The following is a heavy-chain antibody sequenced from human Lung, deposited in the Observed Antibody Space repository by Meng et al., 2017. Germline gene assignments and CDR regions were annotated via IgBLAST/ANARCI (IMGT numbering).Heavy chain of an antibody. D-gene: IGHD4-11*01. CDR1: GGSFSDYY. CDR2: INHSGST. CDR3: ARGPTTMAHDFDY. Sequence: VQLQHGGAGLLKPSETLSLTCVVSGGSFSDYYWSWIRQPPGKGLEWIGEINHSGSTNYNPSLESRATISVDTSQNNLSLKLSSVTAADSAVYYCARGPTTMAHDFDYWGQGTLVTVSS. V-gene: IGHV4-34*01. J-gene: IGHJ4*02.